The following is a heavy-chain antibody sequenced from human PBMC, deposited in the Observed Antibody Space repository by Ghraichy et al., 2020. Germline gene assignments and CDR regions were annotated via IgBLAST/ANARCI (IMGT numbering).Heavy chain of an antibody. D-gene: IGHD2-2*02. Sequence: GESLRLSCAASGFTFSSYWMSWVRQAPGKGLEWVANIKQDGSEKYYVDSVKGRFTISRDNAKNSLYLQMNSLRAEDTAVYYCARASSYKDFDYWGQGTLVTVSS. V-gene: IGHV3-7*04. CDR1: GFTFSSYW. CDR2: IKQDGSEK. J-gene: IGHJ4*02. CDR3: ARASSYKDFDY.